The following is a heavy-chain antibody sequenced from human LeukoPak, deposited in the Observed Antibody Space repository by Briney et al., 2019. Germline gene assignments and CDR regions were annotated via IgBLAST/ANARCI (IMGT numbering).Heavy chain of an antibody. V-gene: IGHV3-15*01. J-gene: IGHJ4*02. D-gene: IGHD5-24*01. CDR2: IRSKTDGGTT. Sequence: GGSLRLSCAASGFTFSNAWMSWVRQAPGKGLEWVGRIRSKTDGGTTEYAAPVKGRFTISRDDSKNTLSLQMNSLKTGDTAVYYCTTDTEGYNTFDYWGQGTLVTVSS. CDR3: TTDTEGYNTFDY. CDR1: GFTFSNAW.